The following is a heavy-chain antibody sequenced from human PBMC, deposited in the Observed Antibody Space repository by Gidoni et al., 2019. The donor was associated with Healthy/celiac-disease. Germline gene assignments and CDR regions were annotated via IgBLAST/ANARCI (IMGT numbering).Heavy chain of an antibody. CDR3: ARDLSFHDAFDI. D-gene: IGHD3-16*02. V-gene: IGHV3-7*01. CDR2: IKQDGSEK. J-gene: IGHJ3*02. Sequence: EVQLVESGGGLVQPGGSLRLSCAASGCTFSSYWMSWVRQAPGKGLEWVANIKQDGSEKYYVDSVKGRFTISRDNAKNSLYLQMNSLRAEDTAVYYCARDLSFHDAFDIWGQGTMVTVSS. CDR1: GCTFSSYW.